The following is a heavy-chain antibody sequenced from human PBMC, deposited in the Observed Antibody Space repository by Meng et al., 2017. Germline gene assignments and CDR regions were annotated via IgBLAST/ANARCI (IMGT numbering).Heavy chain of an antibody. Sequence: VERVESGGGVVQPGWSLRLSCAASGFTFSSYAMHWVRQDPGKGLEWVAVISYDGSNKYYADSVKGRFTISRDNSKNTLYLQMNSLRAEDTAVYYCAHFDYWGQGTLVTVSS. V-gene: IGHV3-30*01. J-gene: IGHJ4*02. CDR1: GFTFSSYA. CDR3: AHFDY. CDR2: ISYDGSNK.